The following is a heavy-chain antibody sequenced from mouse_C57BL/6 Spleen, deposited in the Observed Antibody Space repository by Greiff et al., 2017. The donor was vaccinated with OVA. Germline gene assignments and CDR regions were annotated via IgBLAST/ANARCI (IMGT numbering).Heavy chain of an antibody. J-gene: IGHJ3*01. D-gene: IGHD1-1*01. V-gene: IGHV1-81*01. CDR3: ARRDYYGSSHAWFAY. CDR2: IYPRSGNT. Sequence: QVQLQQSGAELARPGASVKLSCKASGYTFTSYGISWVKQRTGQGLEWIGEIYPRSGNTYYNEKFKGKATLTADKSSSTAYMELRSLTSEDSAVYFCARRDYYGSSHAWFAYWGQGTLVTVSA. CDR1: GYTFTSYG.